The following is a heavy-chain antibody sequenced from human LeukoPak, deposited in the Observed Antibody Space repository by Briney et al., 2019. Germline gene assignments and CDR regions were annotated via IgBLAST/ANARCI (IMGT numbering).Heavy chain of an antibody. V-gene: IGHV1-2*02. CDR1: GYTFTGYY. D-gene: IGHD3-10*01. CDR2: INPNSGGT. Sequence: ASVKVSCKAFGYTFTGYYMHWVRQAPGQGLEWMGWINPNSGGTSYAQKFQGRVTMTRDTSISTAYMELSRLRSDDTAVYYCARPMVRGVIEDYWGQGTLVTVSS. CDR3: ARPMVRGVIEDY. J-gene: IGHJ4*02.